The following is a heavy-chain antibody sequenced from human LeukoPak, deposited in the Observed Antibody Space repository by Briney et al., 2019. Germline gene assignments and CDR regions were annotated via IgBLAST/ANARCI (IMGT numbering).Heavy chain of an antibody. CDR1: GYNFSSYW. CDR3: ARSIAAAGNTFDY. Sequence: GESLKISCQGSGYNFSSYWIGWVRQRPGKGLECMGVIYPDDSETVYSPSFEGQVSISVGKSINTAYLQWSTLKASDVAMYYCARSIAAAGNTFDYWGQGTLVTVSS. J-gene: IGHJ4*02. V-gene: IGHV5-51*01. D-gene: IGHD6-13*01. CDR2: IYPDDSET.